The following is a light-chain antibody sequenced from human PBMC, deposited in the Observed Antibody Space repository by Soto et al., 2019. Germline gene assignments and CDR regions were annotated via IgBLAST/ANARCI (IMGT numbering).Light chain of an antibody. V-gene: IGKV1-9*01. Sequence: DIQLTQSPSFLSASVGDRVTITCRANQAIDTYLAWYQQKPGKAPKLLIYAASLLQSGVPSRFSGSGSGTEFTLTINSLQPEDFASYYCQQLNSFPFIFGQGTRLEIK. CDR1: QAIDTY. CDR2: AAS. J-gene: IGKJ5*01. CDR3: QQLNSFPFI.